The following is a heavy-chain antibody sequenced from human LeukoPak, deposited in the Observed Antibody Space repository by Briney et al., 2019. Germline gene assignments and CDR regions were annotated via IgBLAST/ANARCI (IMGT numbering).Heavy chain of an antibody. CDR3: TLGSLYSSSWYGDY. Sequence: GALILSCAASGFSFNTYAMTWVRQAPGKGLEWVSAISGDGGSTYYAVSVKGRFTISRDNSKNTLYLQMNGLRAENTAVYYCTLGSLYSSSWYGDYWGQGTLVTVSS. J-gene: IGHJ4*02. CDR2: ISGDGGST. D-gene: IGHD6-13*01. V-gene: IGHV3-23*01. CDR1: GFSFNTYA.